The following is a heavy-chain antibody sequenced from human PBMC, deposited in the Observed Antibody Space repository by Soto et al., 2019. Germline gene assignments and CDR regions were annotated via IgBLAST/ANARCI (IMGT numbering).Heavy chain of an antibody. CDR2: ISSRGTT. CDR3: ARRGGSGTYNNWFDP. J-gene: IGHJ5*02. Sequence: EVQILESGGGLAQPGGSLRLSCVASGFTFNTYAMSWVRQAPGRGLEWVSTISSRGTTYDGDSVKGRFTISRDNSKNTVHLQMNSLRPDDTAVYYCARRGGSGTYNNWFDPWGQGTLVTVSS. V-gene: IGHV3-23*01. CDR1: GFTFNTYA. D-gene: IGHD3-10*01.